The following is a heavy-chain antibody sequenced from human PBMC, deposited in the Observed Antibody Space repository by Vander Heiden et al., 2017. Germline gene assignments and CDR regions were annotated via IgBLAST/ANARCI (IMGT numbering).Heavy chain of an antibody. V-gene: IGHV1-18*01. Sequence: QVQLVPSGADVKKPGASVNVSCKASGYTFTSYAISWVRQAPGQGLEWMGWISAYDGNTNYAQQLQGRVTMTTDTSTSTAYMELRSLRSDDTAVYYCARDAPPTYSSGWYGGRSDAFDIWGQGTMVTVSS. CDR2: ISAYDGNT. CDR3: ARDAPPTYSSGWYGGRSDAFDI. CDR1: GYTFTSYA. D-gene: IGHD6-19*01. J-gene: IGHJ3*02.